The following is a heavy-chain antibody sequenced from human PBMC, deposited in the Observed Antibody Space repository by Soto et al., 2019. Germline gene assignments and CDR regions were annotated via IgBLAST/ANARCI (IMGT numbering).Heavy chain of an antibody. V-gene: IGHV1-2*02. CDR3: ARDRGYCSSTSCYRTYYYYYGMDV. CDR2: INPNSGGT. Sequence: ASVKVSCKASGYTFTGYYMHWVRQAPGQGLERMGWINPNSGGTNYAQKFQGRVTMTRDTSISTAYMELSRLRSDDTAVYYCARDRGYCSSTSCYRTYYYYYGMDVWGQGTTVTVS. CDR1: GYTFTGYY. J-gene: IGHJ6*02. D-gene: IGHD2-2*01.